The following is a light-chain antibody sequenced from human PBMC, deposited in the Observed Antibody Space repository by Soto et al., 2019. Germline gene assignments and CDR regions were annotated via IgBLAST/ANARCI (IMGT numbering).Light chain of an antibody. V-gene: IGKV1-5*01. CDR2: HAS. Sequence: IRMSESPGAWSASVGYRVTITCGASQTISSWLAWYQQKPGTAPKVLIYHASTLESGVPSRFSVSGSGTDFTLTTSCLKYEDFATYYSQQYYSYTFTFCAGTKVDIK. J-gene: IGKJ3*01. CDR3: QQYYSYTFT. CDR1: QTISSW.